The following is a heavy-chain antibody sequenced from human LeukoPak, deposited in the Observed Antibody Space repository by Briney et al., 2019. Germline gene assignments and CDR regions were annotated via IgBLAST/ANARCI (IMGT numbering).Heavy chain of an antibody. V-gene: IGHV3-48*04. D-gene: IGHD2-2*01. Sequence: PGGSLRLSCAASGFTFSSYSMNWVRQAPGKGLEWVSYISSSSSTIYYADSVKGRFTISRDNAKNSLFPQMNSLRVEDTAVYYCARETQYCSSTSLGLECTNNWFDPWGQGTLVTVSS. CDR1: GFTFSSYS. J-gene: IGHJ5*02. CDR3: ARETQYCSSTSLGLECTNNWFDP. CDR2: ISSSSSTI.